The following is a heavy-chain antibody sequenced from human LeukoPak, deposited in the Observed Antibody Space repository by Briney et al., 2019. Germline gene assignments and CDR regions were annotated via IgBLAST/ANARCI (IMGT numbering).Heavy chain of an antibody. D-gene: IGHD3-22*01. CDR1: GISFSSHG. CDR3: ARARNDYDSNGFSLLDY. Sequence: PGTSLRLSCAASGISFSSHGMHWVRQAPGKGLEWVAVIWYDGSNIYYTDSVKGRFTISRDNYKNTLYLQMNSLRAEDTALYYCARARNDYDSNGFSLLDYWGQGTLVTVSS. J-gene: IGHJ4*02. V-gene: IGHV3-33*01. CDR2: IWYDGSNI.